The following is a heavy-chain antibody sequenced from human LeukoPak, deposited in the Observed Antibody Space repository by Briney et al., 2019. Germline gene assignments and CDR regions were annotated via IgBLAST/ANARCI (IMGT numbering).Heavy chain of an antibody. J-gene: IGHJ4*02. CDR3: ARGTYCGGDCIGN. CDR1: GYTFTGFY. CDR2: INPNSGGA. V-gene: IGHV1-2*02. Sequence: ASVKVSCKASGYTFTGFYLHWVRQAPGHGLEWMGWINPNSGGANYAQKFQGRATMTRDTSISTAYMELSRLRSDDTAVYYCARGTYCGGDCIGNWGQGTLVIVSS. D-gene: IGHD2-21*02.